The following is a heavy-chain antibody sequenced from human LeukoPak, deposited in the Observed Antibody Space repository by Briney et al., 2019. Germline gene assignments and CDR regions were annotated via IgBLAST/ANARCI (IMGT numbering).Heavy chain of an antibody. D-gene: IGHD5-24*01. CDR3: ARNRDGYNSFDY. CDR2: IYYSGST. Sequence: SETLSLTCTVSGGSISSSSYYWGWIRQPPGKGLEWIGSIYYSGSTYYNPSLKSRVTISVDRSKNHFSLKLSSVTAADTAVYYCARNRDGYNSFDYWGQGTLVTVSS. CDR1: GGSISSSSYY. J-gene: IGHJ4*02. V-gene: IGHV4-39*07.